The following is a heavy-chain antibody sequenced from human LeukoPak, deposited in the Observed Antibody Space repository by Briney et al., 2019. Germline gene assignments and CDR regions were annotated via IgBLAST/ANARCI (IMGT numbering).Heavy chain of an antibody. CDR3: ARRPPNSSGYYYGDY. J-gene: IGHJ4*02. CDR1: GGTFSSYA. CDR2: IIPILGIA. D-gene: IGHD3-22*01. V-gene: IGHV1-69*04. Sequence: SVKVSCKASGGTFSSYAISWVRQAPGQGLEWMGRIIPILGIANYAQKFQGRVTITADKSTSTAYMELSSLRSEDTAVYYCARRPPNSSGYYYGDYWGQGNPVTVSS.